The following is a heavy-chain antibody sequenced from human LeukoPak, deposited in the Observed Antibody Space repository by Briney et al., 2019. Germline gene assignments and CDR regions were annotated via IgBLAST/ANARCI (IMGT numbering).Heavy chain of an antibody. CDR3: ARGIVVVVGASDHFDY. Sequence: GGSLRLSCVASGFTFSTYWMNWVRQAPGKGLERVGTISPDGSDKYYVDPVKGRFTISRGNAKTSLYLQINSLRADDTALYFCARGIVVVVGASDHFDYWGQGTLITVSS. CDR2: ISPDGSDK. CDR1: GFTFSTYW. D-gene: IGHD2-15*01. J-gene: IGHJ4*02. V-gene: IGHV3-7*01.